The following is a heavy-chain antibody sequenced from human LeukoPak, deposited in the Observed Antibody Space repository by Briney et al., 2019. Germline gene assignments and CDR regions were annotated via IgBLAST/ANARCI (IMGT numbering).Heavy chain of an antibody. CDR1: GYTFTGYY. V-gene: IGHV1-2*06. CDR2: INPNSGGT. Sequence: ASVKVSCKASGYTFTGYYMHWVRQAPGQGLEWMGRINPNSGGTNYAQKFQGRVTMTRDTSISTAYMELSRLRSDDTAVYYCAREYCTSTSCYYYYFDYWGQGTLVTVSS. D-gene: IGHD2-2*01. CDR3: AREYCTSTSCYYYYFDY. J-gene: IGHJ4*02.